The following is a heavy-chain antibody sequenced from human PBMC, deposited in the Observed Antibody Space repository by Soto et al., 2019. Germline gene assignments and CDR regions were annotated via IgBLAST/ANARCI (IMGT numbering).Heavy chain of an antibody. D-gene: IGHD4-17*01. CDR3: AIEGYGDYFRRYYYGMDV. CDR2: IIPIFGTA. Sequence: QVQLVQSGAEVKKPGSSVKVSCKASGGTFSSYAISWVRQAPGQGLEWMGGIIPIFGTANYAQKFQGRVTITADESTSTAYMELSSLRSEDTAVYYCAIEGYGDYFRRYYYGMDVWGQGTTVTVSS. J-gene: IGHJ6*02. V-gene: IGHV1-69*01. CDR1: GGTFSSYA.